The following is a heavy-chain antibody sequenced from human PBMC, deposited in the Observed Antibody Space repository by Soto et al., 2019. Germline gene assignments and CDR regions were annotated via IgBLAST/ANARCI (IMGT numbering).Heavy chain of an antibody. CDR3: ARHAGAVAGTGGEDY. CDR1: GGSIRSSSYY. J-gene: IGHJ4*02. V-gene: IGHV4-39*01. CDR2: IYYSGST. D-gene: IGHD6-19*01. Sequence: SETLSLTCTVSGGSIRSSSYYWGWIRRPPGKGLEWIGSIYYSGSTYYKTSIKSRVTIYVDTSKNQFSLKLSSVTATDTAVYYCARHAGAVAGTGGEDYWGQGTLVTVSS.